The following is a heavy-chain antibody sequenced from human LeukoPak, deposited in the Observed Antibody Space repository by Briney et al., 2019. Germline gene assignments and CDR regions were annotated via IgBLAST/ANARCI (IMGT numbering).Heavy chain of an antibody. Sequence: ASVKVSCTASGYTFTSYGISWVRQAPGQGLEWMGWISAYNGNTNYAQKLQGRVTMTTDTSTSTAYMELRSLRSDDTAVYYCARDPPRHYDILTGYGDYWGQGTLVTVSS. CDR3: ARDPPRHYDILTGYGDY. CDR2: ISAYNGNT. D-gene: IGHD3-9*01. V-gene: IGHV1-18*01. J-gene: IGHJ4*02. CDR1: GYTFTSYG.